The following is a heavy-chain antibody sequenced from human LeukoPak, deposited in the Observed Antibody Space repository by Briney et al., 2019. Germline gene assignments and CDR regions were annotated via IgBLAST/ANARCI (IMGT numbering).Heavy chain of an antibody. Sequence: SETLSLTCTVSGYSISSGYYWGWIRQPPGKGLEWIGSIYHSGSTYYNPSLKSRVTISVDTSKNQFSLKLSSVTAADTAVYYCARDWVYYDFWSDISHWFDPWGQGTLVTVSS. J-gene: IGHJ5*02. CDR2: IYHSGST. CDR3: ARDWVYYDFWSDISHWFDP. V-gene: IGHV4-38-2*02. CDR1: GYSISSGYY. D-gene: IGHD3-3*01.